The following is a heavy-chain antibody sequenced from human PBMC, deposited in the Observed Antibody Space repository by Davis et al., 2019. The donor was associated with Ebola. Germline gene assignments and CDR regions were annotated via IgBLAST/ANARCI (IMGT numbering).Heavy chain of an antibody. J-gene: IGHJ4*02. CDR1: GYTFTSYD. Sequence: ASVKVSCKASGYTFTSYDINWVRQATGQGLEWMGWISAYNGNTNYAQKLQGRVTMTTDTSTSTAYMELRSLRSDDTAVYYCARERSGWYLGLDYWGQGTLVTVSS. CDR3: ARERSGWYLGLDY. D-gene: IGHD6-19*01. V-gene: IGHV1-18*01. CDR2: ISAYNGNT.